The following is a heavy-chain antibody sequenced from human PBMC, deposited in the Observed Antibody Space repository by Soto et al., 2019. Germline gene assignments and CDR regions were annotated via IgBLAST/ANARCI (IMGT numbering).Heavy chain of an antibody. V-gene: IGHV1-18*01. Sequence: QVQLVQSGAEVKKPGASVKVSCKASSAYLFTSFGISWVRQAPGQGLEWMGWTSVYNGHTIYSQKFQGRVTMTTETSASTSYMELRSLRSDDTAVYYCAVGLSGDKSCDHWGQGTLVTVSS. CDR1: SAYLFTSFG. CDR2: TSVYNGHT. D-gene: IGHD1-26*01. J-gene: IGHJ4*02. CDR3: AVGLSGDKSCDH.